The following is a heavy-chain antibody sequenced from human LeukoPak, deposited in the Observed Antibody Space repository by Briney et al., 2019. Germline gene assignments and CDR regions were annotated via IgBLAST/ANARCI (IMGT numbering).Heavy chain of an antibody. CDR2: IYYSGST. CDR1: GGSISSYY. J-gene: IGHJ4*02. Sequence: SETLSLTCTVSGGSISSYYWSWIRQPPGKGLEWIGYIYYSGSTNYNPSLKSRVTISVDTSKNQFSLKLSSVTAADTAVYYCARAPGGEFFFDYWGQGTLSPSPQ. D-gene: IGHD3-10*01. CDR3: ARAPGGEFFFDY. V-gene: IGHV4-59*01.